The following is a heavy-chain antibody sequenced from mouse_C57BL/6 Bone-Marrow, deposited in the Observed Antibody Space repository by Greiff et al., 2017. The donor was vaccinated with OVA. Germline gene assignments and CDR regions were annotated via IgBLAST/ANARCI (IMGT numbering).Heavy chain of an antibody. D-gene: IGHD2-4*01. CDR2: IDPENGDT. V-gene: IGHV14-4*01. CDR3: TPIYYDYNFDY. Sequence: EVQLQQSGAELVRPGASVKLSCTASGFNIKDDYMHWVKQRPEQGLEWIGRIDPENGDTEYASKFQGKATITADTSSNTAYLQLSSLTSEDTAVYYCTPIYYDYNFDYWGQGTTLTVSA. CDR1: GFNIKDDY. J-gene: IGHJ2*01.